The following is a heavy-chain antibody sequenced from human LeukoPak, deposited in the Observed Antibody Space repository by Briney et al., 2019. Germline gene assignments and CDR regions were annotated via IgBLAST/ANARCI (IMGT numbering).Heavy chain of an antibody. D-gene: IGHD2-15*01. J-gene: IGHJ4*02. V-gene: IGHV4-59*08. CDR1: GDSITNYY. Sequence: SETLSLTCTVSGDSITNYYWGWVRQPPGKGLEWIAYFPFGVTTTYNPSLKSRVTISMDTSRNQFSLSLNSVTAADTAIYYCARFQNGPNTPFDYWGQGTLVTVSS. CDR3: ARFQNGPNTPFDY. CDR2: FPFGVTT.